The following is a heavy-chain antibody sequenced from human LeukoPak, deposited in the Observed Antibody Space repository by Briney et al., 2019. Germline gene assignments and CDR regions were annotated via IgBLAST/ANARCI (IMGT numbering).Heavy chain of an antibody. CDR3: ARGKYYCSGDSCSPPFEY. V-gene: IGHV4-34*01. Sequence: SETLSLTCAVFGGSFSDFYWSWIRQTPGKGLEWSGEVDHTGGTKYNSSLKSRVTISVDTSKNQFSLKLSSVTAADTAVYYCARGKYYCSGDSCSPPFEYWGRGALVTVSS. D-gene: IGHD2-15*01. CDR2: VDHTGGT. J-gene: IGHJ4*02. CDR1: GGSFSDFY.